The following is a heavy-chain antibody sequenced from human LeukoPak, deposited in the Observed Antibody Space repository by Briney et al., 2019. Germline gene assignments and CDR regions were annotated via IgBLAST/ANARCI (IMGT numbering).Heavy chain of an antibody. V-gene: IGHV3-48*03. CDR3: ARDLSSSWYGGSNWFDP. CDR1: GFTFSSYE. J-gene: IGHJ5*02. Sequence: GGSLRLSCAASGFTFSSYEMNWVRQAPGKWLEWVSYISSSGSTIYYADSVKGRFTISRDNAKNSLYLQMNSLRAEDTAVYYCARDLSSSWYGGSNWFDPWGQGTLVTVSS. CDR2: ISSSGSTI. D-gene: IGHD6-13*01.